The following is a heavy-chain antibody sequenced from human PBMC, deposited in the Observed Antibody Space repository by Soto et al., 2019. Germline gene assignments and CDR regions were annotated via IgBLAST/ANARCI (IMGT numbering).Heavy chain of an antibody. V-gene: IGHV3-48*02. CDR1: GLTFSTYS. CDR3: ASDASGAFYFGC. Sequence: GGSLRLSCVVSGLTFSTYSMNWVRQAPGKGLEWVSYISSGSMTTYYADSVRGRFTISRDNAKNSLYLQINSLRDEDTAVYYCASDASGAFYFGCWGQGTLVTVSS. J-gene: IGHJ4*02. D-gene: IGHD3-16*01. CDR2: ISSGSMTT.